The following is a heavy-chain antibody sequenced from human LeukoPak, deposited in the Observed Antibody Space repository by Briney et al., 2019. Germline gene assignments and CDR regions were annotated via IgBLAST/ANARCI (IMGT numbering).Heavy chain of an antibody. Sequence: GASVKVSCKASGYTFTSYGISWVRQAPGQGLEWMGWINCNSGGTNYAQKFQGWVTMTRDTSISTAYVELSRLRSDDTAVYYCVRDSSTVTTPYFDYWGQGTPVTVPS. CDR3: VRDSSTVTTPYFDY. J-gene: IGHJ4*02. CDR1: GYTFTSYG. CDR2: INCNSGGT. V-gene: IGHV1-2*04. D-gene: IGHD4-17*01.